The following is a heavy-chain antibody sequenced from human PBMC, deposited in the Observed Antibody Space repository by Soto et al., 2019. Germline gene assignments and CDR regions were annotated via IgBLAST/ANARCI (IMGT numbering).Heavy chain of an antibody. CDR2: ISGSSSSI. CDR1: GFTFSRYS. V-gene: IGHV3-48*04. CDR3: TKVRGIVGPAY. Sequence: GGSLRLSCGASGFTFSRYSMNWVRQAPGKGLEWVSCISGSSSSIYYADCVKGRFTISRDNSKNSLFLQMNSLRAEDTAIYYCTKVRGIVGPAYWGQGILVTVSS. J-gene: IGHJ4*02. D-gene: IGHD3-16*01.